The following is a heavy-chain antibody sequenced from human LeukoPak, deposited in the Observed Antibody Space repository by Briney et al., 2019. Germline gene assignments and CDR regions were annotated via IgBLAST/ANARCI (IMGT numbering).Heavy chain of an antibody. CDR3: AKALVGIDAFDI. D-gene: IGHD1-26*01. CDR1: GLTFRSYV. CDR2: FSDSGGRT. J-gene: IGHJ3*02. Sequence: PGGSLRLSCAASGLTFRSYVMSWVRQAPGKGLEWVSGFSDSGGRTFYAEAVKGRFTISRDNSKNTLSLQMNSLRAEDTAVYYCAKALVGIDAFDIWGQGTMVTVSS. V-gene: IGHV3-23*01.